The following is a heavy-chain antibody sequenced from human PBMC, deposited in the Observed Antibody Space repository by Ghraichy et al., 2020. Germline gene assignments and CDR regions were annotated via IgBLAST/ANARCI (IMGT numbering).Heavy chain of an antibody. CDR3: AREYCRGGSCFFGTGGSHFDY. D-gene: IGHD2-15*01. CDR1: GFTLSNYW. CDR2: IKSDGSNT. V-gene: IGHV3-74*01. Sequence: AGSLRLSCAASGFTLSNYWMHWVRQAPGKGLVWVSRIKSDGSNTIYADSVKGRFTVSRDNAKNTLYLQMNSLRGEDTAVYYCAREYCRGGSCFFGTGGSHFDYWGQGNLVTVSS. J-gene: IGHJ4*02.